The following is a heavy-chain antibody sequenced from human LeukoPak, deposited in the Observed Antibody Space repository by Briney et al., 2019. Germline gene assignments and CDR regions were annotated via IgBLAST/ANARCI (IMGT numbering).Heavy chain of an antibody. V-gene: IGHV1-2*02. D-gene: IGHD6-19*01. J-gene: IGHJ4*02. CDR3: AREIDVAGTDAFDY. Sequence: ASVKVSCRASGYTFTGSYMHWVRQAPGQGLEWMGWINPNSGGTNYAQKFQGRVTMTRDTSISTAYMELSRLRSDDTAVYYCAREIDVAGTDAFDYWGQGTLVTVSS. CDR1: GYTFTGSY. CDR2: INPNSGGT.